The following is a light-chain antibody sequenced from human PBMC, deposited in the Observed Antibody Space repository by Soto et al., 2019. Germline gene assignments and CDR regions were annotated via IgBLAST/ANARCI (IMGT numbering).Light chain of an antibody. Sequence: IQMTQSPYSLSAYVGDRVALTCRASQGISSYLAWYQQKPGKAPKLLIYAASTLQSGVPSRFSGSGSGTEFTLTISGLQPEDFATYYCQQLNTYPTFGQGTLLEIK. CDR2: AAS. V-gene: IGKV1-9*01. CDR1: QGISSY. CDR3: QQLNTYPT. J-gene: IGKJ5*01.